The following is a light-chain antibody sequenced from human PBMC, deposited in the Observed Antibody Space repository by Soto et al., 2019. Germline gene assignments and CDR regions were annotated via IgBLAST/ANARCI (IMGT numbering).Light chain of an antibody. Sequence: QAVVTQEPSLTVSPGGTVTPTCGSSTGTVTSGHFPYWFQQKPGQAPRALIFDTRNKHSWTPARFSGSLLGGKAALTLSGAEPEDEATYYCLLYYDVIRVFGGGTKLTVL. V-gene: IGLV7-46*01. CDR2: DTR. CDR3: LLYYDVIRV. J-gene: IGLJ2*01. CDR1: TGTVTSGHF.